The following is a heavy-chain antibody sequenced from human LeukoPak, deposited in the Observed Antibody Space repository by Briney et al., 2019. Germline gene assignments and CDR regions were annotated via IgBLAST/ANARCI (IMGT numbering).Heavy chain of an antibody. V-gene: IGHV3-23*01. CDR1: GFTFSSYW. J-gene: IGHJ6*03. D-gene: IGHD6-19*01. Sequence: GGSLRLSCAASGFTFSSYWMSWVRQAPGKGLEWVSAISGSGGSTYYTDSVKGRFTISRDNSKNTLYLQMNSLRAEDTAVYYCAKGPGIAVAGTWVYYYYYMDVWGKGTTVTISS. CDR2: ISGSGGST. CDR3: AKGPGIAVAGTWVYYYYYMDV.